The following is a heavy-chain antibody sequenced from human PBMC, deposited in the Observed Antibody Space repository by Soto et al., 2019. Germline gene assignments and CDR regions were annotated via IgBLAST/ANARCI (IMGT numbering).Heavy chain of an antibody. CDR2: IDPSDPYT. CDR1: GYTFTSYG. CDR3: ARRDIVVVPAAPKYGMDV. D-gene: IGHD2-2*01. V-gene: IGHV5-10-1*01. J-gene: IGHJ6*02. Sequence: KDSCXASGYTFTSYGISWVRQMPGKGLEWMGRIDPSDPYTNYSPSFQGHVTISADKSISTAYLQWSSLKASDTAMYYCARRDIVVVPAAPKYGMDVWGQGTTVTVSS.